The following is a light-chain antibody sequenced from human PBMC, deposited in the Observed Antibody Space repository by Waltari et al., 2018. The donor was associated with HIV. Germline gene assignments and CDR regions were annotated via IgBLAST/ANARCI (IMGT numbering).Light chain of an antibody. J-gene: IGLJ1*01. CDR2: EVT. V-gene: IGLV2-23*02. Sequence: QSALTQPASVSASPGQSINICCTGVSRTVGSDDLVPWYQQHPGEAPKLIIYEVTKRPSVVSNRFSGSKSGNTASLTISGLQAEDEADYYCCSCPRSGIRYVFGTGTKVTVL. CDR1: SRTVGSDDL. CDR3: CSCPRSGIRYV.